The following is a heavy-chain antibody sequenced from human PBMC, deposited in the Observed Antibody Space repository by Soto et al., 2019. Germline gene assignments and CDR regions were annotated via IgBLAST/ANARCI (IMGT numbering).Heavy chain of an antibody. J-gene: IGHJ4*02. CDR2: INAGNGNT. CDR1: GYTFTSYA. CDR3: ARRGIMITFGGVIVGDYYFDY. D-gene: IGHD3-16*02. Sequence: ASVKVSCKASGYTFTSYAMHWVRQAPGQRLEWMGWINAGNGNTKYSQKFQGRVTITRDTSASTAYMELSSLRSEDTAVYYCARRGIMITFGGVIVGDYYFDYWGQGTLVTVSS. V-gene: IGHV1-3*01.